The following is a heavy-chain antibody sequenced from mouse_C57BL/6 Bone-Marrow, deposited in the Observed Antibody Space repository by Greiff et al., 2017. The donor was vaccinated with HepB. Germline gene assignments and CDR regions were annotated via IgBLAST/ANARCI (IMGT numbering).Heavy chain of an antibody. CDR3: ARHLYYSSAYFDY. Sequence: EVQVVESGGDLVKPGGSLKLSCAASGFTFSSYGMSWVRQTPDNRLEWVATISSGCSYTYYPASVKGRFTISRDNAKNTLYLQMSSLKSEDPAMYYCARHLYYSSAYFDYCGRGTTLTVSS. V-gene: IGHV5-6*01. D-gene: IGHD2-5*01. CDR1: GFTFSSYG. CDR2: ISSGCSYT. J-gene: IGHJ2*01.